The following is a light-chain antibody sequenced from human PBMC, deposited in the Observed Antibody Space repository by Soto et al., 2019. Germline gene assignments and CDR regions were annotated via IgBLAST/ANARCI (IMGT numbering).Light chain of an antibody. CDR3: SSYTSSSTLV. J-gene: IGLJ2*01. V-gene: IGLV1-40*01. CDR2: GNS. CDR1: SSNIGATYD. Sequence: QSALTQPPSVSGAPGLRVTISCTGSSSNIGATYDVQWYQQLPGTAPKLLIYGNSNRPSGVPDRFSGSKSGNTASLTISGLQAEDEADYYCSSYTSSSTLVFGGGTKVTV.